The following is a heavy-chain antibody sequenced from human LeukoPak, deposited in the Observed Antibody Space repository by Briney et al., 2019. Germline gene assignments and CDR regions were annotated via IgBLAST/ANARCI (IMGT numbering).Heavy chain of an antibody. CDR3: ARDSDSVYPPPKFDP. Sequence: ASVKVSCKASGYTFSRSGISWLRQAPGQGLEWMGWINHNGKTNTAQKFQGRVTMTTDTSTTTAFMEVRRLTSDDTAVYYCARDSDSVYPPPKFDPWGQGTLVTVSS. D-gene: IGHD5/OR15-5a*01. CDR2: INHNGKT. V-gene: IGHV1-18*01. J-gene: IGHJ5*02. CDR1: GYTFSRSG.